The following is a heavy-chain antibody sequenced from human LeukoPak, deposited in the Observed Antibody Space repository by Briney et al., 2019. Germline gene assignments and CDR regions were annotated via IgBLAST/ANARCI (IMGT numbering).Heavy chain of an antibody. J-gene: IGHJ3*02. CDR1: GFTFSSYS. CDR2: ISSSSTI. CDR3: ARELLNNDAFDI. Sequence: GGSLRLSCAASGFTFSSYSMNWVRQAPGKGLEWVSYISSSSTIYYADSVKGRFTISRDNAKNSLYLHMNSLRAEDTAVYYCARELLNNDAFDIWGQGTMVTVSS. D-gene: IGHD3-10*01. V-gene: IGHV3-48*01.